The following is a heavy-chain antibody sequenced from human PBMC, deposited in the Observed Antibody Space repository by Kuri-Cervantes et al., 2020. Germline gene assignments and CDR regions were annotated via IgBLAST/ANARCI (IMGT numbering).Heavy chain of an antibody. J-gene: IGHJ4*02. CDR3: ARDSGDGYPFDY. Sequence: GESLKISCAVSGFTFSNYAMHWVRQAPGKGLEWVSVISSDGINKYNADSVKGRFTISRDDSKNTLYLQTNSLRVEDTAVYYCARDSGDGYPFDYWGQGTLVTVSS. D-gene: IGHD5-24*01. CDR2: ISSDGINK. CDR1: GFTFSNYA. V-gene: IGHV3-30-3*01.